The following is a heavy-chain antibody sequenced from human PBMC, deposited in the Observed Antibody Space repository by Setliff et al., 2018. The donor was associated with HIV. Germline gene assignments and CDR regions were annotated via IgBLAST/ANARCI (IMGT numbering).Heavy chain of an antibody. CDR1: GYSFSSYS. Sequence: GESLKISCKASGYSFSSYSIAWVRQLPGKGLEWIGIIYPGDSNTRYSPSFEGQVTISADESISTAYLQWSRLKASDTAMYYCARTSMVRGAVWWFDPWGQGTLVTVSS. CDR3: ARTSMVRGAVWWFDP. D-gene: IGHD3-10*01. CDR2: IYPGDSNT. V-gene: IGHV5-51*01. J-gene: IGHJ5*02.